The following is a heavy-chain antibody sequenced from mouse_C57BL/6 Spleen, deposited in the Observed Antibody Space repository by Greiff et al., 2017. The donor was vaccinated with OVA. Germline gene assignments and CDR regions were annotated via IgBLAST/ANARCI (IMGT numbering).Heavy chain of an antibody. V-gene: IGHV1-64*01. CDR3: ARSGNEGYFGY. CDR1: GYTFTSYW. J-gene: IGHJ2*01. Sequence: QVQLKQPGAELVKPGASVKLSCKASGYTFTSYWMHWVKQRPGQGLEWIGMIHPNSGSTNYNEKFKSKATLTVDKSSSTAYMQLSSLTSEDSAVYYCARSGNEGYFGYWGQGTTLTVSS. D-gene: IGHD1-3*01. CDR2: IHPNSGST.